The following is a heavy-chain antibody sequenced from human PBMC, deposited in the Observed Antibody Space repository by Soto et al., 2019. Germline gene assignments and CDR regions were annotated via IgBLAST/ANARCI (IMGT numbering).Heavy chain of an antibody. D-gene: IGHD3-22*01. Sequence: TRGSLRLSCAASGITFSNYAMSWVRQAPGKGLEWVSGISGSGDSTYYAESVKGRFTISRDNSKNTVYLQMNSLGAEDTAVYYCASRNYYDTSGYYYWYYFDFWGQGALVTVSS. J-gene: IGHJ4*02. CDR2: ISGSGDST. V-gene: IGHV3-23*01. CDR1: GITFSNYA. CDR3: ASRNYYDTSGYYYWYYFDF.